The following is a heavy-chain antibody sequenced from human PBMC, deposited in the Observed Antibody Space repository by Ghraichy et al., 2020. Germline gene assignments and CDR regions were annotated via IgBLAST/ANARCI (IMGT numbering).Heavy chain of an antibody. J-gene: IGHJ5*02. CDR2: VYDGGNT. D-gene: IGHD2-2*01. V-gene: IGHV4-61*03. Sequence: SETLSLTCTVSGGSINISGYYWSWIRQPPGEGLECIGYVYDGGNTKYNPSLKGRVTISVDTSKNHFSLNLTSVTAVDTAMYYCARGYSSTLMNWFEPWAQAT. CDR1: GGSINISGYY. CDR3: ARGYSSTLMNWFEP.